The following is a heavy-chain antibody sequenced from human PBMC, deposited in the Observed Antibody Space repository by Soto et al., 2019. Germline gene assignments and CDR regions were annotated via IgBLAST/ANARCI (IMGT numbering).Heavy chain of an antibody. CDR2: IRSSGTTI. J-gene: IGHJ4*02. Sequence: GSLRLSCAASGFTFSDYYMSWIRQAPGKGLEWVSYIRSSGTTIYYADSVKGRFTISRDNAKNSLYLQMNSLRAEDTAVYYCAREDDSSGSGYFDYWGQGTLVTVSS. CDR3: AREDDSSGSGYFDY. V-gene: IGHV3-11*01. CDR1: GFTFSDYY. D-gene: IGHD3-22*01.